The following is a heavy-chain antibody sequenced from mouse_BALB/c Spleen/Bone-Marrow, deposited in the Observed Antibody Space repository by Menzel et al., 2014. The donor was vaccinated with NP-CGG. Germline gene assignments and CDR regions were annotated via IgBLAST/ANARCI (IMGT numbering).Heavy chain of an antibody. Sequence: EVKLMESGGGLVQPGGSLRLSCATSGFTFTDYYMNWVRQPPGKALEWLAFIRNKAIGYTTEYSASVKGRFTISRDNSQSILYLQMNTLRAEDSATYFCARDMGSLLFDSWGQGTTLTVSS. CDR1: GFTFTDYY. CDR3: ARDMGSLLFDS. D-gene: IGHD1-1*01. V-gene: IGHV7-3*02. CDR2: IRNKAIGYTT. J-gene: IGHJ2*01.